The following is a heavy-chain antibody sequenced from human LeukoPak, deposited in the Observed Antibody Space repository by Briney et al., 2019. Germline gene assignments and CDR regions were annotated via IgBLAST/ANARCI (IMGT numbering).Heavy chain of an antibody. CDR3: ARDRVLLWFGESYYFDY. CDR1: GYTCTSYA. Sequence: ASVKVSGKASGYTCTSYAMNWVRQAPGQGLEWMGWINTNTGNRTYAQGFTGRFVFSLDTSVSTAYLQISSLKAEDTAVYYCARDRVLLWFGESYYFDYWGQGTLVTVSS. V-gene: IGHV7-4-1*02. D-gene: IGHD3-10*01. J-gene: IGHJ4*02. CDR2: INTNTGNR.